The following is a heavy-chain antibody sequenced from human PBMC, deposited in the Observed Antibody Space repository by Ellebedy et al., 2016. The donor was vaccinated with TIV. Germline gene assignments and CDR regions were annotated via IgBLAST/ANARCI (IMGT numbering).Heavy chain of an antibody. Sequence: GESLKISXAASGFTFSSYAMSWVRQAPGKGLEWVSAISGSGGSTYYADSVKGRFTFSRDNSKNTLYLQMNSLTTEDTAVYYCVRERSPFDAFDIWGQGTMVTVSS. J-gene: IGHJ3*02. CDR2: ISGSGGST. CDR1: GFTFSSYA. CDR3: VRERSPFDAFDI. V-gene: IGHV3-23*01.